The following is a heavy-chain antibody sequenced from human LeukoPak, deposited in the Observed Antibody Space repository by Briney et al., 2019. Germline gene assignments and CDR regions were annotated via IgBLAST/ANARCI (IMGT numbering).Heavy chain of an antibody. V-gene: IGHV3-7*01. D-gene: IGHD3-16*02. CDR2: IKHDGSEE. J-gene: IGHJ4*02. CDR3: GYTNNFYH. CDR1: GLSISGQW. Sequence: GGSLRLSCVASGLSISGQWMNWVRQAPGQGLEWVANIKHDGSEEYYVDSVKGRFTISRDEGRNSVSLQMNSVRAEDTAVYYCGYTNNFYHWGQGTLVVVSS.